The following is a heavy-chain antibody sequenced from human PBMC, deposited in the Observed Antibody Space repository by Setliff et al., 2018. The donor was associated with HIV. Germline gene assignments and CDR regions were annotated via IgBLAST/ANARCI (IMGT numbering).Heavy chain of an antibody. CDR3: ARTPDILTGYNWLDP. Sequence: LSLTCTVSGGSISSGSYYWSWIRQPAGKGLEWIGHIYISGTTNYNPSLKSRVTISVDTSKNQFSLKLSSVTAADTAVYYCARTPDILTGYNWLDPWGQGTLVTVSS. V-gene: IGHV4-61*09. CDR2: IYISGTT. CDR1: GGSISSGSYY. D-gene: IGHD3-9*01. J-gene: IGHJ5*02.